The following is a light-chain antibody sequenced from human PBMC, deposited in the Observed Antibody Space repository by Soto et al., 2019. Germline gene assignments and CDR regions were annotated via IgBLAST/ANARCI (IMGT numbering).Light chain of an antibody. J-gene: IGLJ3*02. Sequence: QTVVTQEPSFSVSPGRTVTLTCGLSCGSVSTSYDPSWYQQTPGQAPRTLIYSTNTRSSGVPDRFSGSILGNKAALTIAGAQADDEYDYYCVLYMGSGIWVFGGGTKVTVL. CDR1: CGSVSTSYD. V-gene: IGLV8-61*01. CDR3: VLYMGSGIWV. CDR2: STN.